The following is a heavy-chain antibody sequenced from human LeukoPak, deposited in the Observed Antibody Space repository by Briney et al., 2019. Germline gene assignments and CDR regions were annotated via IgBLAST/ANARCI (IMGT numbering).Heavy chain of an antibody. D-gene: IGHD6-13*01. J-gene: IGHJ6*03. CDR2: IYHSGST. Sequence: SETLSLTCTVSGAFITNYYWNWIRQPPGKGLEWSGEIYHSGSTNYNPSLKSRVTISVDKSKNQFSLKLSSVTAADTAVYYCARAVHSRSWGSYYYYYYMDVWGKGTTVTVSS. V-gene: IGHV4-59*12. CDR3: ARAVHSRSWGSYYYYYYMDV. CDR1: GAFITNYY.